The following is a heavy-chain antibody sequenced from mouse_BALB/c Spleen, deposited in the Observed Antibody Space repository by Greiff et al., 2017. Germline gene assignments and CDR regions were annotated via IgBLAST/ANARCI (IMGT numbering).Heavy chain of an antibody. CDR3: AIIYYYGSSYPYYAMDY. J-gene: IGHJ4*01. CDR2: ISYSGST. V-gene: IGHV3-2*02. CDR1: GYSITSDYA. Sequence: EVQLQESGPGLVKPSQSLSLTCTVTGYSITSDYAWNWIRQFPGNKLEWMGYISYSGSTSYNPSLKSRISITRDTSKNQFFLQLNSVTTEDTATYYCAIIYYYGSSYPYYAMDYWGQGTSVTVSS. D-gene: IGHD1-1*01.